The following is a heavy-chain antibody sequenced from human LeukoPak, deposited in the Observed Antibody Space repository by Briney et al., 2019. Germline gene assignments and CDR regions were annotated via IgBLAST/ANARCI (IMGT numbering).Heavy chain of an antibody. J-gene: IGHJ4*02. Sequence: ASVKVSCKASGYPFTGYYMHWVRQAPGHGPEWMGWINPDSGGTKYAQKFQGRVTMTRDTSISTAYMELSRLRFDDTAVYYCARGGGAYCGGDCYSDLDYWGQGTLVTVSS. CDR2: INPDSGGT. CDR3: ARGGGAYCGGDCYSDLDY. CDR1: GYPFTGYY. D-gene: IGHD2-21*02. V-gene: IGHV1-2*02.